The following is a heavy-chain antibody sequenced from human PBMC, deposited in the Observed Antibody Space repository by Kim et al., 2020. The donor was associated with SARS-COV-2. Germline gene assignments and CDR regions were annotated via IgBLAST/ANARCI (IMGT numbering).Heavy chain of an antibody. CDR3: TRVDPLRGYSGYGPVDY. Sequence: GGSLRLSCTASGFTFGDYAMSWFRQAPGKGLEWVGFIRSKAYGGTTEYAASVKGRFTISRDDSKSIAYLQMNSLKTEDTAVYYCTRVDPLRGYSGYGPVDYWGQGTLVTVSS. CDR2: IRSKAYGGTT. V-gene: IGHV3-49*03. CDR1: GFTFGDYA. D-gene: IGHD5-12*01. J-gene: IGHJ4*02.